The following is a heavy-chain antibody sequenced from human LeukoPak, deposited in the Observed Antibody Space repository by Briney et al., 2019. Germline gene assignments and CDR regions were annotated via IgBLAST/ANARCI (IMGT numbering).Heavy chain of an antibody. Sequence: GGSLRLSCAASGFIFSDYWMSWVRQAPGKGLEWVASIKQDGSEKFYVDSVKGRFTVSRDNAKNSLYLQMNNLRAEDTAIYYCTRDFNYDLWSGPDYWGQGILITVSS. V-gene: IGHV3-7*01. CDR3: TRDFNYDLWSGPDY. D-gene: IGHD3-3*01. J-gene: IGHJ4*02. CDR2: IKQDGSEK. CDR1: GFIFSDYW.